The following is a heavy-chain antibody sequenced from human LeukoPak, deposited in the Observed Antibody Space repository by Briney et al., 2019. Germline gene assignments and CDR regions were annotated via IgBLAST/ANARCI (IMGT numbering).Heavy chain of an antibody. J-gene: IGHJ4*02. V-gene: IGHV3-23*01. CDR1: GFTFSTYA. D-gene: IGHD1-20*01. Sequence: GGSLRLSCAASGFTFSTYAMSWVRQAPGKGLEWVSAISGRGVSTSYADSVRGRFTISRDDSKNTLYLQMNSLRAEDTAVYYCAKAASGNWNDVSDYWGQGTLVTVSS. CDR3: AKAASGNWNDVSDY. CDR2: ISGRGVST.